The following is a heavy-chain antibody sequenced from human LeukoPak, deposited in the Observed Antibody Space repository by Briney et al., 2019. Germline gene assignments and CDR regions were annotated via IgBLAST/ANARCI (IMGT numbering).Heavy chain of an antibody. V-gene: IGHV4-59*08. CDR2: IYYTGIT. Sequence: SGTRSLTSTVSGGSISSYYCSWIRQPPGKGLEYIGSIYYTGITSSTASLKRRVTISIDTSTNQFSLRLSSVTAADTAVYYCARRDYVSSLDYWGQGTLVTVSS. D-gene: IGHD4-17*01. J-gene: IGHJ4*02. CDR3: ARRDYVSSLDY. CDR1: GGSISSYY.